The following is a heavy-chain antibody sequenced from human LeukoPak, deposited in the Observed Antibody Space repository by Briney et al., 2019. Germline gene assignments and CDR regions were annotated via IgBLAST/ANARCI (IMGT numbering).Heavy chain of an antibody. CDR3: AAHGGSY. J-gene: IGHJ4*02. CDR1: GFTFSNYS. V-gene: IGHV3-21*01. D-gene: IGHD1-26*01. Sequence: PGGSLRLSCAASGFTFSNYSMNWVRQAPGKGLEWVSSISSSSTYIYYADSVKGRFTISRDNAKNSLHLQMNSLGAEDTAVYYCAAHGGSYWGQGTLLTVSS. CDR2: ISSSSTYI.